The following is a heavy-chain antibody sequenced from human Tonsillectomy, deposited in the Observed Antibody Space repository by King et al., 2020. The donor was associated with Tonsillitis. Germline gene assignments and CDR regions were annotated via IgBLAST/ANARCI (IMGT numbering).Heavy chain of an antibody. Sequence: VQLVESGGGLVQPGGSLRLSCAASGFTFSSYAMSWVRQAPGKGLEWVSAISGSGGSIYYADSVKGRFTISRDNSKNTLYMQVNRLRAEETAVYYCAKEYYDILTGYYARPFDYWGQGTLVTVSS. CDR2: ISGSGGSI. CDR3: AKEYYDILTGYYARPFDY. J-gene: IGHJ4*02. V-gene: IGHV3-23*04. D-gene: IGHD3-9*01. CDR1: GFTFSSYA.